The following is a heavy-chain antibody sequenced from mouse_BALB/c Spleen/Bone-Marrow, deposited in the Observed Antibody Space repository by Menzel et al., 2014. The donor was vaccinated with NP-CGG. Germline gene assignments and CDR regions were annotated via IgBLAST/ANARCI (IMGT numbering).Heavy chain of an antibody. J-gene: IGHJ2*01. D-gene: IGHD4-1*01. CDR3: ADLGDY. Sequence: EVQLQQSGAERVKPGASVKLSCSASGFNIKDTYIHWVKQRPEQGLEWIGRIDPANGNTKYDPKFQGKATVTADTSANTGYLQLSSLTSEDTAVYYCADLGDYWGQGTTLTVSS. CDR2: IDPANGNT. CDR1: GFNIKDTY. V-gene: IGHV14-3*02.